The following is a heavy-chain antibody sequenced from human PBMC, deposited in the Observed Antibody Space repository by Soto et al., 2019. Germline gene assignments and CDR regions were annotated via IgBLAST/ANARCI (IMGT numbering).Heavy chain of an antibody. CDR3: ARDSSGWYYYYYGRDV. D-gene: IGHD6-19*01. V-gene: IGHV1-69*13. Sequence: GASVKVSCKASGGTFSSYAISWVRQAPGQGLEWMGGIIPIFGTANYAQKFQGRVTITADESTSTAYMELSSLRSEDTAVYYCARDSSGWYYYYYGRDVWGQGTTVTVSS. CDR1: GGTFSSYA. J-gene: IGHJ6*02. CDR2: IIPIFGTA.